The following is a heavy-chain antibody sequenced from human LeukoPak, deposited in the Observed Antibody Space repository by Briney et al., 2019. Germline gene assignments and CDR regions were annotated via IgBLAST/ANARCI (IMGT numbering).Heavy chain of an antibody. CDR2: INHSGST. D-gene: IGHD2-21*02. Sequence: SSETLSLTCAVYGGSFSGYYWSWIRQPPGKGLEWIGEINHSGSTNYNPSLKSRVTISVDTSKNQFSLKLSSVTAADTAVYYCARGHCGGDCYSDYWGQGTLVTVSS. J-gene: IGHJ4*02. CDR3: ARGHCGGDCYSDY. CDR1: GGSFSGYY. V-gene: IGHV4-34*01.